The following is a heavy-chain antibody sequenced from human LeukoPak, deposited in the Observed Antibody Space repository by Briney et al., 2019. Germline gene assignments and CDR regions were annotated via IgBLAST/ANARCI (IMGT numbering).Heavy chain of an antibody. D-gene: IGHD5-12*01. CDR1: GGSIGSHY. Sequence: SSETLSLTCTVSGGSIGSHYWSWIRQPPGKGLEWIGYIYYRGSTNYNPSLKSRVTISVDTSKNQFSLKLSSVTAADTAVYYCARDLGSSDDYWGQGTLVTVSS. CDR3: ARDLGSSDDY. V-gene: IGHV4-59*11. J-gene: IGHJ4*02. CDR2: IYYRGST.